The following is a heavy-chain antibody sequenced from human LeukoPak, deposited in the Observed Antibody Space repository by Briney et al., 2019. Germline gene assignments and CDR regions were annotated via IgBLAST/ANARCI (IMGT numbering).Heavy chain of an antibody. Sequence: PGGSLRLFCAASGFTFDDYGMHWVRQAPGKGLEWVSGISWNSGTVVYADSVRGRFTISRDNAKNSVYLQMNSLKAEDTALYYCAKGGYSSGWYGDHRGQGTLVTVSS. CDR3: AKGGYSSGWYGDH. V-gene: IGHV3-9*01. CDR1: GFTFDDYG. CDR2: ISWNSGTV. J-gene: IGHJ4*02. D-gene: IGHD6-19*01.